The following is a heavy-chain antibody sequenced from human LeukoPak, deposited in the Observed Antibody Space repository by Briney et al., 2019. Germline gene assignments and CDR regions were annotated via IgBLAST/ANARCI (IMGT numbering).Heavy chain of an antibody. J-gene: IGHJ4*02. CDR1: GYTFTSYG. CDR2: ISTYNADT. Sequence: ASVKVSCKAPGYTFTSYGVSWVRQAPGQGLEWMGWISTYNADTDHAQKFQGRVTMTTETSTSTAYMELRSLTSDDTAVYYCARDPGQYYDILTGYYTPYYFDYWGQGTLVTVSS. CDR3: ARDPGQYYDILTGYYTPYYFDY. D-gene: IGHD3-9*01. V-gene: IGHV1-18*01.